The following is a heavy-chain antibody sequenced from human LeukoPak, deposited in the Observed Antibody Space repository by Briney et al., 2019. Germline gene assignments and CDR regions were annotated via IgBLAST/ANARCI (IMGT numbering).Heavy chain of an antibody. CDR2: XSSSGSTI. V-gene: IGHV3-48*03. D-gene: IGHD3-10*01. CDR3: ARGDGPGWFGELSGWFDP. CDR1: GFTFSSYE. Sequence: SLXLSCAASGFTFSSYEMSWVRQAPGKGLEWVSXXSSSGSTIYYADSVKGRFTISRDNAKNSLYLQMNSLRAEDTAVYYCARGDGPGWFGELSGWFDPWGQGTLVTVSS. J-gene: IGHJ5*02.